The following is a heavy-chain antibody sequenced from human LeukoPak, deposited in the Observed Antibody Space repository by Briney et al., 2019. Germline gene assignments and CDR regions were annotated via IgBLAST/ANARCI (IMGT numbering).Heavy chain of an antibody. J-gene: IGHJ5*02. CDR1: GFTFSSYW. CDR2: IKQDGSEK. Sequence: GGSLRLSCAASGFTFSSYWMSWVRQAPGKGLEWVANIKQDGSEKYYVDSVKGRFTISRDNAKNSLYLQMNSLRAEDTAVYYCARDYDFWSGYFSFDPWGQGTLVTVSS. CDR3: ARDYDFWSGYFSFDP. D-gene: IGHD3-3*01. V-gene: IGHV3-7*01.